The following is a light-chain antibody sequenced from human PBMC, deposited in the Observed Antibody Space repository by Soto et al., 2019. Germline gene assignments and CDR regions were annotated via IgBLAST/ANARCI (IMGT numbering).Light chain of an antibody. Sequence: QCLSTLSASVEKKVNINCRASQSISSWLAWYQQKPGKAPKLLIYKASSLESGVPSRFSGSGSGTEFTLTISSLQPDDFATYYCQQYNNYPWTFGQGTKVE. J-gene: IGKJ1*01. V-gene: IGKV1-5*03. CDR3: QQYNNYPWT. CDR1: QSISSW. CDR2: KAS.